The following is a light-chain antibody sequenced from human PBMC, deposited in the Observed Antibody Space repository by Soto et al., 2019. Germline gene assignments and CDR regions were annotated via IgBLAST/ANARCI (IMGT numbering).Light chain of an antibody. CDR1: QSVRGN. CDR2: GAS. CDR3: QQYNNWPPIT. Sequence: EIVMTQSPATLSVSPGERATLSCRPRQSVRGNLAWYQQKPGQAPRLLIYGASTRDTGIPARFSGSGSGTEFTLTISSLQSEDFAVYYCQQYNNWPPITFGGGTKVEIK. J-gene: IGKJ4*01. V-gene: IGKV3-15*01.